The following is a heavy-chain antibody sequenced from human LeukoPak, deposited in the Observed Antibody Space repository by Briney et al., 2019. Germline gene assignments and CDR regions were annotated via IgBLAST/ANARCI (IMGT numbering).Heavy chain of an antibody. J-gene: IGHJ4*02. CDR2: ISAYNGNT. Sequence: ASVKVSCKASGYTFTSYGISWVRQAPGQGLEWMGWISAYNGNTNYAQKLQGRVTMITDTSTSTAYMELRSLRSDDTAVYYCAREHSPHYYGARSHDYWGQGTLVNVSS. D-gene: IGHD3-10*01. CDR1: GYTFTSYG. CDR3: AREHSPHYYGARSHDY. V-gene: IGHV1-18*01.